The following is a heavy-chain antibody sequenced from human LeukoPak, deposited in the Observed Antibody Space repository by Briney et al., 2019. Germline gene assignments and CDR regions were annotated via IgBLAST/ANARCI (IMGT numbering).Heavy chain of an antibody. Sequence: GGSLRLSCAASGFTFSTYSMSWVRQAPGKGLEWVSSITGSSTSTYYADSVKGRFTISRDNAKNSLHLQMNSLRGEDTALYYCSKAGDTNYYRHGDYWGQGTLVTVSS. CDR3: SKAGDTNYYRHGDY. J-gene: IGHJ4*02. V-gene: IGHV3-21*04. D-gene: IGHD4-11*01. CDR1: GFTFSTYS. CDR2: ITGSSTST.